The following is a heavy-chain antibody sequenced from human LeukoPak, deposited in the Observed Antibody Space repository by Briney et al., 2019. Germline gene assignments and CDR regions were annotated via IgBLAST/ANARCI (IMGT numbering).Heavy chain of an antibody. V-gene: IGHV3-23*01. J-gene: IGHJ6*02. CDR1: GFSFVNYA. D-gene: IGHD5-24*01. CDR2: ITGSGTT. CDR3: ARWQNGMDV. Sequence: GGSLRLSCAASGFSFVNYAMTWVRQAPEKGLEWVSGITGSGTTYYADSVRGRFTISRDNSKNTVYLQMNSLRAEDTAVYYCARWQNGMDVWGQGTTVTVSS.